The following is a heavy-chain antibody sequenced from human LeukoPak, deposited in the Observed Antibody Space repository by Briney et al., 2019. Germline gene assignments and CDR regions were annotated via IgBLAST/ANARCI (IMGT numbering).Heavy chain of an antibody. V-gene: IGHV4-38-2*02. D-gene: IGHD7-27*01. CDR3: AREPKPPAGGQLGIFYS. Sequence: PSETLSLTCTVSGYSISSGYYWGWIRQPPGKGLEWIGSIYHSGSTYSNPSLKSRVTISVDTSKNQFSLKLSSVTAADTAVYYCAREPKPPAGGQLGIFYSWGQGALVTVSS. CDR1: GYSISSGYY. CDR2: IYHSGST. J-gene: IGHJ4*02.